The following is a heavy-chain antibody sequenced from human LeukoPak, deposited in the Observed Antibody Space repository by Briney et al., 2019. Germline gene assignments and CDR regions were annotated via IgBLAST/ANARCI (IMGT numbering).Heavy chain of an antibody. D-gene: IGHD4-17*01. V-gene: IGHV4-39*07. J-gene: IGHJ4*02. CDR2: IYYSGST. CDR3: ATSYDYGDYPSSFDY. CDR1: GGSINSGNHY. Sequence: PSETLSLTCTVSGGSINSGNHYWGWIRQSPGKGLEWIGNIYYSGSTYYNPSLKSRVTISVDTSKNQFSLKLSSVTAADTAVYYCATSYDYGDYPSSFDYWGQGTLVTVSS.